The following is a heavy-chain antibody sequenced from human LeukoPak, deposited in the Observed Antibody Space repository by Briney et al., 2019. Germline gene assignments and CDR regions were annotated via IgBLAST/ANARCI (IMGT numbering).Heavy chain of an antibody. CDR3: AREGAARFDY. V-gene: IGHV1-46*01. D-gene: IGHD2-15*01. Sequence: GASVKVSCKASGYTFSSYYMHWVRQAPGQGLEWMGIINPSGGSTSYAQKFQGRVTMTRETSTRTVYMELSSLRSEDTAVYYCAREGAARFDYWGQGTLVTVSS. CDR2: INPSGGST. J-gene: IGHJ4*02. CDR1: GYTFSSYY.